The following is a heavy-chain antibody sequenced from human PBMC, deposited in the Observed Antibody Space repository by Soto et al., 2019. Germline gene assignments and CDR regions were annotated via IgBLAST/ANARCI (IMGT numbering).Heavy chain of an antibody. CDR2: ISSGSKTI. D-gene: IGHD1-26*01. J-gene: IGHJ4*02. Sequence: PGGSLRLSCAASGFTFSGYSVNWVRQAPGKGLGWVSYISSGSKTIYYADSVKGRFTVSRDNARNSQYLQMNSLRDEDTAVYYCAREDILGARSFDYWGQGTLVTVSS. CDR3: AREDILGARSFDY. V-gene: IGHV3-48*02. CDR1: GFTFSGYS.